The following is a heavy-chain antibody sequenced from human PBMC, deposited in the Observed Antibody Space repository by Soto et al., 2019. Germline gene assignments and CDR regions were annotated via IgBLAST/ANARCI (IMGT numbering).Heavy chain of an antibody. CDR1: GFSLSSYG. J-gene: IGHJ6*02. V-gene: IGHV3-30*18. D-gene: IGHD1-26*01. CDR2: ISYDGSQK. Sequence: GGSLRLSCAASGFSLSSYGMHWVRQAPGKGLEWVAVISYDGSQKYYADSVKGRFTISRDNSKNTLYLQMNSLRGEDKAVYYCAKDLVGGVRYYYGMDVWGQGTTVTVSS. CDR3: AKDLVGGVRYYYGMDV.